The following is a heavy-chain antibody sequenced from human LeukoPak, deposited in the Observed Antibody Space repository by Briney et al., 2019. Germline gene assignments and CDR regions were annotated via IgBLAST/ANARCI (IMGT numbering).Heavy chain of an antibody. CDR2: IYYSGST. CDR3: ARLQWLDYYGMDV. J-gene: IGHJ6*02. D-gene: IGHD6-19*01. Sequence: PSETLSLTCTVSGGSISSYYWSWIRQPPGKGLEWIGYIYYSGSTNYNPSLKSRVTISVDTSKNQFSLKLSSVTAADTAVYYCARLQWLDYYGMDVWGRGTTVTVSS. CDR1: GGSISSYY. V-gene: IGHV4-59*08.